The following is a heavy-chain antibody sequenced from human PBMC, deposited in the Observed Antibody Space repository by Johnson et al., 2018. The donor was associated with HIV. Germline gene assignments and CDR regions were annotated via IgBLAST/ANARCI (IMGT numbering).Heavy chain of an antibody. Sequence: MLLVESGGGLVQPGGSLRLSCAASGFTFSSYAMSWVRQAPGKGLEWVSAISGSGGSTYYADAVKGRFTISRDNAKNSLYLQMNRLRAEDTAVYYCASFAAAGDAFDIWGQGTMVTVSS. CDR3: ASFAAAGDAFDI. V-gene: IGHV3-23*04. CDR1: GFTFSSYA. D-gene: IGHD6-13*01. CDR2: ISGSGGST. J-gene: IGHJ3*02.